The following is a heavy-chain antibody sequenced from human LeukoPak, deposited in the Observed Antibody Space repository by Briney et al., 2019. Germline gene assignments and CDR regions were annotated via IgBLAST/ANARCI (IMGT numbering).Heavy chain of an antibody. CDR3: AGGVRIAVAGNIDY. V-gene: IGHV3-30*04. D-gene: IGHD6-19*01. J-gene: IGHJ4*02. Sequence: PGGSLRLSCAASGFTFSSYAMHWVRRASGKGLEWVAVISYDGPNKNYADSVKGRFTISRDNSKNTLYLQMNSLRAEDTAVYYCAGGVRIAVAGNIDYWGQGTLVTVSS. CDR1: GFTFSSYA. CDR2: ISYDGPNK.